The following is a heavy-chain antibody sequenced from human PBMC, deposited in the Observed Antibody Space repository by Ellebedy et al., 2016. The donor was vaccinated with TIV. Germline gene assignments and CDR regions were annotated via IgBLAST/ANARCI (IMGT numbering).Heavy chain of an antibody. D-gene: IGHD3-22*01. V-gene: IGHV3-9*01. CDR1: GFTFSSYW. CDR2: ISWNSGSI. CDR3: AKDKNYDSSGYMAN. Sequence: SLKISXAASGFTFSSYWMHWVRQAPGKGLEWVSGISWNSGSIGYADSVKGRFTISRDNAKNSLYLQMNSLRAEDTALYYCAKDKNYDSSGYMANWGQGTLVTVSS. J-gene: IGHJ4*02.